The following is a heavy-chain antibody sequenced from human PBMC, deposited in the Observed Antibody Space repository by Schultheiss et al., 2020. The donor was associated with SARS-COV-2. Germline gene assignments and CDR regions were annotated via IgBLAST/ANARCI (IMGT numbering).Heavy chain of an antibody. Sequence: ESLKISCTVSGGSISTYYWGWIRQPPGKGLEWIGSIYYSGSTYYNPSLKSRVTISVDTSKNQFSLNLSSVTAADTAIYYCARDYSNYVRGWFDPWGQGTLVTVSS. J-gene: IGHJ5*02. V-gene: IGHV4-39*07. CDR2: IYYSGST. CDR3: ARDYSNYVRGWFDP. CDR1: GGSISTYY. D-gene: IGHD4-11*01.